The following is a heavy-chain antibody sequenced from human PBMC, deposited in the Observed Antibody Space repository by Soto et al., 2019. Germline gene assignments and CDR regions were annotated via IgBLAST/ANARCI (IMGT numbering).Heavy chain of an antibody. CDR3: ARDKPNYDFWSGYYRNPRPNHFDY. CDR1: GYTFTSYG. J-gene: IGHJ4*02. V-gene: IGHV1-18*01. D-gene: IGHD3-3*01. CDR2: ISAYNGNT. Sequence: QVQLVQSGAEVKKPGASVKVSCKASGYTFTSYGISWVRQAPGQGLEWMGWISAYNGNTNYAQKLQGRVTMTTDTSTSTAYMELRSLRSDDTAVYYCARDKPNYDFWSGYYRNPRPNHFDYWGQGTLVTVSS.